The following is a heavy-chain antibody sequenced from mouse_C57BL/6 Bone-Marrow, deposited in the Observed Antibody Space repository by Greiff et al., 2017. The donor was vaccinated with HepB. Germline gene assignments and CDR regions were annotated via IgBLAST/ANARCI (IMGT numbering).Heavy chain of an antibody. CDR1: GYTFTSYW. J-gene: IGHJ2*01. CDR2: IYPGSGST. CDR3: ARWGPHYDYVFDY. V-gene: IGHV1-55*01. D-gene: IGHD2-4*01. Sequence: VQLQQPGAELVKPGASVKMSCKASGYTFTSYWITWVKQRPGQGLEWIGDIYPGSGSTNYNEKFKSKATLTVDTSSSTAYMQLSSLTSEDSAVYYCARWGPHYDYVFDYWGQGTTLTVSS.